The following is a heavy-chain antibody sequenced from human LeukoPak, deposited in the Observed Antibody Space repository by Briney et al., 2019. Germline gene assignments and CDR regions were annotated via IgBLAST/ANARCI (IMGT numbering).Heavy chain of an antibody. V-gene: IGHV4-38-2*02. J-gene: IGHJ4*02. D-gene: IGHD4-11*01. CDR3: LSRYSNHKFWDY. Sequence: SETLSLTRTVSGYSISSGYYWGWIRQPPGKGLEWIGSIYHSGSTYYNPSLKSRVTISVDTSKNQFSLKLSSVTAADTAVYYCLSRYSNHKFWDYWGQGTLVTVSS. CDR2: IYHSGST. CDR1: GYSISSGYY.